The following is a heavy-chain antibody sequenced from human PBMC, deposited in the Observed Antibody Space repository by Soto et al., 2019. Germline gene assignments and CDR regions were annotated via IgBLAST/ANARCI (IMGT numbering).Heavy chain of an antibody. D-gene: IGHD1-20*01. CDR2: IWYDGSNK. V-gene: IGHV3-33*01. Sequence: GSLRLSCAASGFTFSSYGMHWVRQAPGKGLEWVAVIWYDGSNKYYADSVKGRFTISRDNSKNTLYLQMNSLRAEDTAVYYCARDRGNWNDYFDYWGQGTLVTVS. CDR1: GFTFSSYG. J-gene: IGHJ4*02. CDR3: ARDRGNWNDYFDY.